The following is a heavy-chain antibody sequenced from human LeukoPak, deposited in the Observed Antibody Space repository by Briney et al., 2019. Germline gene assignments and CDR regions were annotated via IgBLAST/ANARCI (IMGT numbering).Heavy chain of an antibody. CDR2: ISYDGSNK. CDR1: GFTFSSYV. J-gene: IGHJ4*02. V-gene: IGHV3-30-3*01. Sequence: PGGSLRLSCAASGFTFSSYVMHWVRQAPGKGLEWVAVISYDGSNKYYADSVKGRFTISRDNSKNTLYLQMNSLRAEDTAVYYCATEEVDTATLLDYWGQGTLVTVSS. D-gene: IGHD5-18*01. CDR3: ATEEVDTATLLDY.